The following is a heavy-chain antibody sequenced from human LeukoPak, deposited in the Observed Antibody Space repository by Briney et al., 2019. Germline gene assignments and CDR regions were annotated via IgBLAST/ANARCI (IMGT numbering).Heavy chain of an antibody. CDR1: GFTFSSYG. Sequence: GGSLRLSCAASGFTFSSYGMHWVRQAPGKGLEWVAFIRYDGSNKYYADSVKGRFTISRDNSKNTLYLQMNSLRAEDTAVYYCAKSHSSSRMYYYYYMDVWGKGTTVTVSS. V-gene: IGHV3-30*02. J-gene: IGHJ6*03. D-gene: IGHD6-6*01. CDR2: IRYDGSNK. CDR3: AKSHSSSRMYYYYYMDV.